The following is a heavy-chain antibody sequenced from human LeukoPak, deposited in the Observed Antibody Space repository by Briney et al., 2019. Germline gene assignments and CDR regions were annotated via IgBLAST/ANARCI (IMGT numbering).Heavy chain of an antibody. D-gene: IGHD1/OR15-1a*01. CDR3: ARGRNRGLDV. J-gene: IGHJ6*04. V-gene: IGHV3-21*06. CDR2: ISTSSNYI. Sequence: PGRSLRLSCVASGFTFTNYAMHWVRQAPGKGLEWVSSISTSSNYIYYADSLKGRFAISRDNAKNSLYLQMNGLRAEDTAVYYCARGRNRGLDVWGKGTTVTVSS. CDR1: GFTFTNYA.